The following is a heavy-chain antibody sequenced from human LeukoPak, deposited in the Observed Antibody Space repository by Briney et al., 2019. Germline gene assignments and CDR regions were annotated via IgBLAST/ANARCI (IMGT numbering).Heavy chain of an antibody. CDR1: GFTFSTYW. CDR3: ARDRALYDSRRGYYYTEDDY. Sequence: GGSLRLSCAASGFTFSTYWMSWVRQAPGQGLEWVANINQDGSEKYSVDSVKGRFTISRDNAKRSLYLQMNSLRADDTAVYYCARDRALYDSRRGYYYTEDDYWGQGTLVTVSS. D-gene: IGHD3-22*01. V-gene: IGHV3-7*01. CDR2: INQDGSEK. J-gene: IGHJ4*02.